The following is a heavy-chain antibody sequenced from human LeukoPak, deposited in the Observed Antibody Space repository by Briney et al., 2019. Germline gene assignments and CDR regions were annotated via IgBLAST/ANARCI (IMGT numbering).Heavy chain of an antibody. D-gene: IGHD3-22*01. CDR1: GFTFNNYW. J-gene: IGHJ4*02. CDR3: AKDRHYDSSGQFDY. V-gene: IGHV3-7*03. Sequence: PGGSLRLSCAASGFTFNNYWMTWVRQGPGKGLEWVANIKPGGNEKYYVDSVKGRFTISRDNAKNSLYLQMNSLRAGDTAFYYCAKDRHYDSSGQFDYWGQGTLVTVSS. CDR2: IKPGGNEK.